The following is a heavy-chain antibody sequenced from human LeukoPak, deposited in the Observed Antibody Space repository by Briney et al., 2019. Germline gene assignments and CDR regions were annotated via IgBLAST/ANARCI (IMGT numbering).Heavy chain of an antibody. CDR3: AKDRSSSGWTGYYFDY. Sequence: GGSLRLSCAVSGFTFSSYAMSWVRQAPGKGLEWVSAISGSGGSTYYADSVKGRFTISRDNSKNTLYLQMNSLRAEDTAVYYCAKDRSSSGWTGYYFDYWGQGTLVTVSS. CDR1: GFTFSSYA. J-gene: IGHJ4*02. D-gene: IGHD6-19*01. V-gene: IGHV3-23*01. CDR2: ISGSGGST.